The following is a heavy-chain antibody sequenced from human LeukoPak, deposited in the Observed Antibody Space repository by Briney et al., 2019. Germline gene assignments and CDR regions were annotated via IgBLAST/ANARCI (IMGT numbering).Heavy chain of an antibody. J-gene: IGHJ4*02. CDR1: GGSISSSSYY. D-gene: IGHD6-19*01. Sequence: SETLSLTCTVSGGSISSSSYYWGWSRQPPGKGLEWIGSIYYSGSTYYNPSLKSRVTISVDTSKSQFSPKLSSVTAADTAVYYCASTYSSGWYYFDYWGQGTLVTVSS. CDR3: ASTYSSGWYYFDY. V-gene: IGHV4-39*01. CDR2: IYYSGST.